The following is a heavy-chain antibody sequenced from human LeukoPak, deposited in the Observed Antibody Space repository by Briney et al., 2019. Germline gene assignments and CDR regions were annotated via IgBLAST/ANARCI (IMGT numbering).Heavy chain of an antibody. CDR2: FDPEDGET. CDR3: ATKGLVPAPRYNWFDP. CDR1: GYTLTELS. D-gene: IGHD2-2*01. J-gene: IGHJ5*02. Sequence: ASVKVSCKVSGYTLTELSMHWVRQAPGKGLEWMGGFDPEDGETIYAQKFQGRVTMTEDTSTDTAYMELSSLRSEDTAVYNCATKGLVPAPRYNWFDPWGQGTLVTVSS. V-gene: IGHV1-24*01.